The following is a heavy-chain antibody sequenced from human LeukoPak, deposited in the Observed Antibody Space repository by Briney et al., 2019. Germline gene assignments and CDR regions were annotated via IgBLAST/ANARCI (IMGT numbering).Heavy chain of an antibody. CDR1: GYTFTSYG. D-gene: IGHD2-2*01. V-gene: IGHV1-18*01. CDR2: ISAYNGNT. Sequence: ASVKVSCKASGYTFTSYGISWVRQAPGQGLEWMGWISAYNGNTNYAQKLQGRVTMTTDTSTSTAYMELRSLRSDDTAVYYCARDGPFDIVVVPAAIGDYWGQGTLVTVSS. CDR3: ARDGPFDIVVVPAAIGDY. J-gene: IGHJ4*02.